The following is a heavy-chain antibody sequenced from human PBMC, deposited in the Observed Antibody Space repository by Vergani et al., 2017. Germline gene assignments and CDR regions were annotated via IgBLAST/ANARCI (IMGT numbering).Heavy chain of an antibody. CDR2: INHSGST. CDR1: GGSFSGYY. CDR3: ARALGYCSSTSCYSEDAFDI. Sequence: QVQLQQWGAGLLKPSETLSLTCAVYGGSFSGYYWSWIRQPPGKGLEWIGEINHSGSTNYNPSLKSRVTISVATSKNQFSLKLSSVTAADTAVYYCARALGYCSSTSCYSEDAFDIWGQGTMVTVSS. J-gene: IGHJ3*02. V-gene: IGHV4-34*01. D-gene: IGHD2-2*02.